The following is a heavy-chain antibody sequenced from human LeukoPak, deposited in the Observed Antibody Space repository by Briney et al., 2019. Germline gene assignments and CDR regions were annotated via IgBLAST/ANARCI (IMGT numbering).Heavy chain of an antibody. CDR2: ISGSGGST. V-gene: IGHV3-23*01. CDR3: ARTYYYDSSGSYYFDY. D-gene: IGHD3-22*01. CDR1: GFTFSSYA. Sequence: GGSLRLSRAASGFTFSSYAMSWVRQAPGKGLEWVSGISGSGGSTYYADSVKGRFTISRDNSKNTLYLQMNSLRAEDTAVYYCARTYYYDSSGSYYFDYWGQGTLVTVSS. J-gene: IGHJ4*02.